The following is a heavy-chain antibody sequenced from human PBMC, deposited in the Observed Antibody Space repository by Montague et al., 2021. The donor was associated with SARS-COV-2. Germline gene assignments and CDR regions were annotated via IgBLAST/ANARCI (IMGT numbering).Heavy chain of an antibody. J-gene: IGHJ3*02. D-gene: IGHD2-21*01. CDR1: GGSISSYY. Sequence: SETLSLTCIVSGGSISSYYWSWIRQPPGKGLEWIGYIYYSGSTNYNPSLKSRVTISVDTSKNQFSLKLSSVTAADTAVYYCARTPGQIAGDAFDIWGQGTMVTVSS. V-gene: IGHV4-59*01. CDR2: IYYSGST. CDR3: ARTPGQIAGDAFDI.